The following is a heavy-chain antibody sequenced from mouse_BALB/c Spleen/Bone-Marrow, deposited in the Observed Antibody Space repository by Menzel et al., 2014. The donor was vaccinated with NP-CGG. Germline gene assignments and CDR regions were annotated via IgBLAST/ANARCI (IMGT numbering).Heavy chain of an antibody. Sequence: EVQLQQSGPGLVKPSQSLSLPCSVTGYSITSGYYWNWIRQFPGNKLEWMGYISYDGSNNYNPSLKNRISITRGTSKNQFFLKLNSVTTEDTATYYCAREGIYDGYWDYAMDYWGQGTSVTVSS. CDR3: AREGIYDGYWDYAMDY. D-gene: IGHD2-3*01. J-gene: IGHJ4*01. CDR2: ISYDGSN. CDR1: GYSITSGYY. V-gene: IGHV3-6*02.